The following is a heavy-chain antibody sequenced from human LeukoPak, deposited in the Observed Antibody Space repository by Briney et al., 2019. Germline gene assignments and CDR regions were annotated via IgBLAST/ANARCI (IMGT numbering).Heavy chain of an antibody. CDR2: IRYDGSNK. CDR1: GFTFSSYG. D-gene: IGHD3-22*01. CDR3: AKDGGGYYPYYYYYMDV. J-gene: IGHJ6*03. Sequence: GGSLRLSCAASGFTFSSYGMHWVRQAPGKGLEWVAFIRYDGSNKYYADSVKGRFTISRDNSKNTLYLQMNSLRAEDTAVYYCAKDGGGYYPYYYYYMDVWGKGTTDTISS. V-gene: IGHV3-30*02.